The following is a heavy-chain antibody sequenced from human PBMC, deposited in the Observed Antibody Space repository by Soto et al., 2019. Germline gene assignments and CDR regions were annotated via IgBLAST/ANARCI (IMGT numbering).Heavy chain of an antibody. CDR1: GYTFTNYG. Sequence: QVQLVQSGAEVKQPGASVKVSCKASGYTFTNYGFTWVRQAPGQGLEGLGWISTDNGNTKDAQKVQGRLTMTTDTSTSTANMELTSLRSDDTALYYCARTTVTASYYYMDVWGKGSTVTVSS. J-gene: IGHJ6*03. CDR2: ISTDNGNT. CDR3: ARTTVTASYYYMDV. V-gene: IGHV1-18*01. D-gene: IGHD4-17*01.